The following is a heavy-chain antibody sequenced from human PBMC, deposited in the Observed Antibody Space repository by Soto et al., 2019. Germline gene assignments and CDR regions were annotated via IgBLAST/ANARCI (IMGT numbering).Heavy chain of an antibody. CDR1: GGTFSSYA. CDR3: ARDSLAIVSSSLDDAFDI. D-gene: IGHD6-13*01. V-gene: IGHV1-69*13. CDR2: IIPIFGTA. J-gene: IGHJ3*02. Sequence: SVKVSCKASGGTFSSYAISWVRQAPGQGLEWMGGIIPIFGTANYAQKFQGRVTITADESTSTAYMELSSLRSEDTAVYYCARDSLAIVSSSLDDAFDIWGQGTMVTVSS.